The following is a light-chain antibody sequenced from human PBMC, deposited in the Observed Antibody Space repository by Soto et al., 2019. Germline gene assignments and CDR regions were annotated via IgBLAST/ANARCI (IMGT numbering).Light chain of an antibody. V-gene: IGLV2-14*01. CDR3: SSYTTAFFYV. CDR2: GVT. J-gene: IGLJ1*01. CDR1: SSDIGAFNY. Sequence: QSVLTQPASVSGSPGQSITISCNGSSSDIGAFNYVAWYQQHPGKAPKLIIHGVTNRPSGVSSRFSGSKSDYTASLTISGLQAEDEADYYCSSYTTAFFYVFGTGTKVTV.